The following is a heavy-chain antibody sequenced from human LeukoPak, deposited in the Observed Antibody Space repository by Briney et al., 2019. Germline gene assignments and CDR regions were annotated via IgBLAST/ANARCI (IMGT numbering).Heavy chain of an antibody. CDR3: AREGGSDYGDYYYYYMDV. CDR2: IYYSGST. V-gene: IGHV4-59*01. J-gene: IGHJ6*03. D-gene: IGHD4-17*01. Sequence: SETLSLTCTVSGGSISSYYWSWIRQPPGKGLEWIGYIYYSGSTNYNPSLKSRVTISVDTSKNQFSLKLSSVTAADTAVYYCAREGGSDYGDYYYYYMDVWGKGTTVTVSS. CDR1: GGSISSYY.